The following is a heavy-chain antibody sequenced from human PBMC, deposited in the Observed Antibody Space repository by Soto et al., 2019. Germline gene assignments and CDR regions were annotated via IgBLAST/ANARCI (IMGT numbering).Heavy chain of an antibody. CDR2: FDPEDGET. CDR3: ATGKANTAMAPDAFDI. J-gene: IGHJ3*02. D-gene: IGHD5-18*01. CDR1: GYTLTELS. Sequence: ASVKVSCKVSGYTLTELSMHWVRQAPGKGLEWMGGFDPEDGETIYAQKFQGRVTMTEDTSTDPAYMELSSLRSEDTAVYYCATGKANTAMAPDAFDIWGQGTMVTVSS. V-gene: IGHV1-24*01.